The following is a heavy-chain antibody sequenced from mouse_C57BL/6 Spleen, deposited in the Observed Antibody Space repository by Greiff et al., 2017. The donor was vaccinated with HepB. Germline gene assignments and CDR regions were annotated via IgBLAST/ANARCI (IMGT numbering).Heavy chain of an antibody. CDR3: ARHYYGSSYWYFDV. J-gene: IGHJ1*03. CDR2: IWTGGGT. Sequence: QVQLKESGPDLVAPSQSLSITCTVSGFSLTSYAISWVHQPPGKGLEWLGVIWTGGGTNYNSALKSRLSISKDNSKSQVFLKMNSLQTDDTARYYCARHYYGSSYWYFDVWGTGTTVTVSS. V-gene: IGHV2-9-1*01. CDR1: GFSLTSYA. D-gene: IGHD1-1*01.